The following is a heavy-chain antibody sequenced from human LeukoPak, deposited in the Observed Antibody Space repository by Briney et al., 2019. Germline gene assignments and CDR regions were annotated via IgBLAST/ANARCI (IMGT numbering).Heavy chain of an antibody. CDR2: IYTSGST. CDR3: ARVTSSGSYYFRGSYYFDY. D-gene: IGHD1-26*01. J-gene: IGHJ4*02. V-gene: IGHV4-61*02. CDR1: GGSISSGSYY. Sequence: SETLSLTCTVSGGSISSGSYYWSWIRQPAGKGLEWIGRIYTSGSTNYNPSLKSRVTISVDTSKNQFSLKLSSVTAADTAVYYCARVTSSGSYYFRGSYYFDYWGQGTLVTVSS.